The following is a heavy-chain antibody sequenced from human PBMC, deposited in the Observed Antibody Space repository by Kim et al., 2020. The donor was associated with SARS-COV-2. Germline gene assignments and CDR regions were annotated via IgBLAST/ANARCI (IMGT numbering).Heavy chain of an antibody. CDR3: ARGADIVVVPAAMGRGPGWYYGMDV. D-gene: IGHD2-2*01. Sequence: ASVKVSCKASGYTFTSYDINWVRQATGQGLEWMGWMNPNSGNTGYAQKFQGRVTMTRNTSISTAYMELSSLRSEDTAVYYCARGADIVVVPAAMGRGPGWYYGMDVWGQGTTVTVSS. V-gene: IGHV1-8*01. CDR2: MNPNSGNT. J-gene: IGHJ6*02. CDR1: GYTFTSYD.